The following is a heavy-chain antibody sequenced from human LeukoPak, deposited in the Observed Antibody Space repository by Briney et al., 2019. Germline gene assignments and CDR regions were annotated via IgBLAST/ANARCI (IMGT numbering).Heavy chain of an antibody. J-gene: IGHJ4*02. V-gene: IGHV4-4*02. CDR1: GGSISSSNW. CDR2: IYHSGST. Sequence: SGTLSLTCAVSGGSISSSNWWSWVRQPPGKGLEWIGEIYHSGSTNYNPSLKSRVTISVDTSKNQFSLKLSSVTAADTAVYYCARRIGNRGWYRDYWGQGTLVTVSS. D-gene: IGHD6-19*01. CDR3: ARRIGNRGWYRDY.